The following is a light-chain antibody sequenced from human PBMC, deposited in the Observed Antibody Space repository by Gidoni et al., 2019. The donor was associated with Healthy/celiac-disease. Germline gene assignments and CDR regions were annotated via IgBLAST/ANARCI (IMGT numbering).Light chain of an antibody. V-gene: IGKV1-5*01. CDR2: DAC. CDR3: QQYNSYSLT. Sequence: DIQMTQSPSPLSASVGDRVTITCRASQSISSCLSWYQQKPGKAPKLLIYDACSLESGAPSRFSGSGSGTEFTLTISSLQHDDVATYYCQQYNSYSLTFGGGTKVEIK. J-gene: IGKJ4*01. CDR1: QSISSC.